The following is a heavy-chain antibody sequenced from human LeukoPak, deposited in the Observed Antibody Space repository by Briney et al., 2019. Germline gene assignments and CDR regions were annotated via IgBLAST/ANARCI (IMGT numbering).Heavy chain of an antibody. V-gene: IGHV3-48*02. D-gene: IGHD1-26*01. CDR2: ISSSSSTI. Sequence: PGGSLRLSCAASGFTFSSYSMNWVRQAPGKGLERVSYISSSSSTIYYADSVKGRFTISRDNAKNSLYLQMNSLRDEDTAVYYCARELGHENSGSYYGLDYWGQGTLVTVSS. CDR3: ARELGHENSGSYYGLDY. CDR1: GFTFSSYS. J-gene: IGHJ4*02.